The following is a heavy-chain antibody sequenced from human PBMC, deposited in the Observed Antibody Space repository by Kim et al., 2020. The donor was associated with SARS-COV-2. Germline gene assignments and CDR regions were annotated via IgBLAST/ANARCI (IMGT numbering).Heavy chain of an antibody. CDR2: IKQDGSEK. CDR3: ARDLGSSWYFDY. J-gene: IGHJ4*02. V-gene: IGHV3-7*03. D-gene: IGHD6-13*01. CDR1: GFTFSSYW. Sequence: GGSLRLSCAXSGFTFSSYWMSWVRQAPGKGLEWVANIKQDGSEKYYVDSVKGRFTISRDNAKNSLYLQMNSLRAEDTAVYYCARDLGSSWYFDYWGQGTLVTVSS.